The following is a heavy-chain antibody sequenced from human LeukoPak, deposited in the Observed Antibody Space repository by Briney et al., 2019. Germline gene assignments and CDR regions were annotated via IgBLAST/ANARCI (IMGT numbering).Heavy chain of an antibody. Sequence: GGSLRLSCAASGCTFSSYAMSWVRQAPGKGLEWVSAISGSGGNTYYADSVKGRFTISRDNSKDTLYLQMNSLRAEDTAVYYCAKYIGYCSGGTCNYYFDYWGQGTLVTVSS. CDR2: ISGSGGNT. V-gene: IGHV3-23*01. CDR3: AKYIGYCSGGTCNYYFDY. D-gene: IGHD2-15*01. J-gene: IGHJ4*02. CDR1: GCTFSSYA.